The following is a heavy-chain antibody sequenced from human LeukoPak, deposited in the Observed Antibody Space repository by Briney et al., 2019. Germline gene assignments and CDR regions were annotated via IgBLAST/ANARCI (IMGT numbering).Heavy chain of an antibody. V-gene: IGHV4-4*02. Sequence: IPSGTLSLTCAVSGVSISSNNWWSWVRQPPGKGLEWIGEINHSGSTNYNPSLKSRVTISVDTSKNQFSLKLSSVTAADTAVYYCASLLYSSGWYGSDYWGQGTLVTVSS. CDR3: ASLLYSSGWYGSDY. J-gene: IGHJ4*02. D-gene: IGHD6-19*01. CDR1: GVSISSNNW. CDR2: INHSGST.